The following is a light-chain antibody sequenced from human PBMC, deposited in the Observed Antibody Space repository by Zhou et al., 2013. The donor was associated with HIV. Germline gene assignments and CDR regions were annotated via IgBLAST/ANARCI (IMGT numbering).Light chain of an antibody. Sequence: IQMTQSPSSLSASVGDRVTITCRATSLGISNYLAWYQQKPGKSPNLLIYGASTLQSGVPSRFSGSGSGTDFTLTISSLQPEDVATYYCQKYDSAPFTFGPGTKVDIK. CDR2: GAS. CDR1: LGISNY. V-gene: IGKV1-27*01. CDR3: QKYDSAPFT. J-gene: IGKJ3*01.